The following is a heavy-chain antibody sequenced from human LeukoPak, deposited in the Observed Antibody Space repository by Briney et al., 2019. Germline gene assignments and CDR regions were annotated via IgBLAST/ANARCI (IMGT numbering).Heavy chain of an antibody. D-gene: IGHD3-22*01. Sequence: PGGSLRLSCAASGFTFSSYAMSWVRQAPGKGLEWVSAISGSGGSTYYADSVKGRFTISRDNSKNTLCLQMNSLRAEDTAVYYCAKDKSAYDSSGYYYGYNWFDPWGQGTLVTVSS. V-gene: IGHV3-23*01. CDR2: ISGSGGST. CDR1: GFTFSSYA. CDR3: AKDKSAYDSSGYYYGYNWFDP. J-gene: IGHJ5*02.